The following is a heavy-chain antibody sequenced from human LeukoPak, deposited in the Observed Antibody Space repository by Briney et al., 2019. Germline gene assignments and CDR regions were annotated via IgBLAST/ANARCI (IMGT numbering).Heavy chain of an antibody. CDR2: IYYSGST. CDR1: GGSISSSSYY. Sequence: SETLSLTCTVSGGSISSSSYYWGWIRQPPGKGLEWIGSIYYSGSTYYNPSLKSRVTISVDTSKNQFSLKLSSVTAADTAVYYCARTGRRWELLTPIGYYFDYWGQGTLVPVSS. CDR3: ARTGRRWELLTPIGYYFDY. D-gene: IGHD1-26*01. V-gene: IGHV4-39*01. J-gene: IGHJ4*02.